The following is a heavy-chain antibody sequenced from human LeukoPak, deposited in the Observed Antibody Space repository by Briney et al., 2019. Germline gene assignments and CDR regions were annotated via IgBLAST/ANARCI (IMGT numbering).Heavy chain of an antibody. Sequence: ASVKVSCKASVYTFTSYGISWVRQAPGQGLEWMGWISAYNGNTNYAQKLQGRVTMTTDTSTSTAYMGLRSLRSDDTAVYYCARGKPPYSSSWFDPWGQGTLVTVSS. CDR3: ARGKPPYSSSWFDP. D-gene: IGHD6-13*01. J-gene: IGHJ5*02. CDR2: ISAYNGNT. V-gene: IGHV1-18*01. CDR1: VYTFTSYG.